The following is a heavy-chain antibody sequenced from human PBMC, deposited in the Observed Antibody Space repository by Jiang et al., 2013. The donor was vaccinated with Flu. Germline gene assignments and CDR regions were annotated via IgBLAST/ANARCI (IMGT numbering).Heavy chain of an antibody. CDR1: GGSFSDYY. CDR2: ISHRGNT. CDR3: ARDFETGFDC. D-gene: IGHD3-9*01. J-gene: IGHJ4*02. Sequence: LLKPSETLSLTCAVYGGSFSDYYWSWIRQPPGKGLEWIGEISHRGNTNYNPSLKSRVTISVDPSKNQFSLNLTSVTAADTAVYYCARDFETGFDCWGQGTLVTVPS. V-gene: IGHV4-34*01.